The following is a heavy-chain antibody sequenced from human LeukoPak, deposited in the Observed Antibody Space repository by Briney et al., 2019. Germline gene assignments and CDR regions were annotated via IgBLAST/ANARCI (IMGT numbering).Heavy chain of an antibody. J-gene: IGHJ4*02. CDR2: ISYDGSNK. CDR3: AREGPNSGYDKYSYGLPGDY. D-gene: IGHD5-12*01. V-gene: IGHV3-30-3*01. Sequence: QPGGSLRLSCAASGFTFSSYAMHWVRQAPGKGLEWVAVISYDGSNKYYADSVKGRFTISRDNSKNTLYLQMNSLRAEDTAVYYCAREGPNSGYDKYSYGLPGDYWGQGTLVTVSS. CDR1: GFTFSSYA.